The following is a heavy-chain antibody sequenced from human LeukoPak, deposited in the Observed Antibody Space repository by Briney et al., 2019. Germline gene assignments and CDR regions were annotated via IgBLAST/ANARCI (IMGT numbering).Heavy chain of an antibody. Sequence: SGTLSLTCAVSGGSIRSNNWWSWVRQPPGKGLEWIGEIYHSGSTNYNPSLKSRVTISVDTSKNQFFLQLSSVTAADTAVYYCARGSVTLTGTGGYFDHWGQGTLVTVSS. J-gene: IGHJ4*02. CDR3: ARGSVTLTGTGGYFDH. V-gene: IGHV4-4*02. CDR2: IYHSGST. D-gene: IGHD1-20*01. CDR1: GGSIRSNNW.